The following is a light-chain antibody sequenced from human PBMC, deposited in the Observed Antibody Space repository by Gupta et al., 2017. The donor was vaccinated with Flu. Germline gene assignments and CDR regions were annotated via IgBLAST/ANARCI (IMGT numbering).Light chain of an antibody. V-gene: IGKV1-39*01. J-gene: IGKJ5*01. Sequence: PSSLSASVGDRVTITCRARQSISTFLNWYQQKPGQAPKVLIYDASSLQSAVPSRFSGSGSGTEFTLTLSSLHPEDFGTYYCQPSYMTPGNFGQGTRLEVK. CDR2: DAS. CDR1: QSISTF. CDR3: QPSYMTPGN.